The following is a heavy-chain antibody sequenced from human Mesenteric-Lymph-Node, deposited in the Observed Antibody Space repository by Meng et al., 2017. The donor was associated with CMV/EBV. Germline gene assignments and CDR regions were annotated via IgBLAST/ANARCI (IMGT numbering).Heavy chain of an antibody. J-gene: IGHJ4*02. V-gene: IGHV1-2*02. CDR3: AREGGAGTAMVY. D-gene: IGHD5-18*01. Sequence: ASVKVSCKASGYTFTGYYLHWVRQAPGQGLEWMGWIHPNSGDTKYAQKYQGRVTMTRDTSINTAYMELSSLTSDDTAVYYCAREGGAGTAMVYWGQGTLVTVSS. CDR1: GYTFTGYY. CDR2: IHPNSGDT.